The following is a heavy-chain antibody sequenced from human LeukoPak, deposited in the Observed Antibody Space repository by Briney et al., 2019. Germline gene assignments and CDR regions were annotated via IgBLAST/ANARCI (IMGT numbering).Heavy chain of an antibody. V-gene: IGHV3-23*01. J-gene: IGHJ4*02. D-gene: IGHD3-9*01. CDR2: ISGSGGST. Sequence: GGSLRLSCAASGFTFSSYAMSWVRQAPGKGLEWVSAISGSGGSTYYADSVKGRFTISRDNSKNTLYLQMNSLRAEDTAVYYCAKSILTGSILQYYFDYWGQGTLVTVSS. CDR3: AKSILTGSILQYYFDY. CDR1: GFTFSSYA.